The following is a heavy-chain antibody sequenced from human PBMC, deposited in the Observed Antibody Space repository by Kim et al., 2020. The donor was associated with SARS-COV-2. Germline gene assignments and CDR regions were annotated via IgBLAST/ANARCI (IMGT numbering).Heavy chain of an antibody. CDR2: INNSGST. D-gene: IGHD3-16*02. Sequence: SETLSLTCTVSGGSISSYYWSWIRQPPGKGLEWIGYINNSGSTNYNPSLKSRVTISVDTSKNQYSLKLSSVTAAATAVYYCARASLDPSFAFDIWGQGTMVTVSS. CDR3: ARASLDPSFAFDI. CDR1: GGSISSYY. V-gene: IGHV4-59*01. J-gene: IGHJ3*02.